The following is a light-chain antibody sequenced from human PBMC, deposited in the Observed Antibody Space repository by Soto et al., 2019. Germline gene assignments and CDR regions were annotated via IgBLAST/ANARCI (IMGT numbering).Light chain of an antibody. J-gene: IGKJ1*01. Sequence: EIVLTQSPATLSLSPGERATLSCRASQSVSSYLAWYQQKPGQAPRLLIYDASNRATGIPARFSGSGSGTDFTLTINSLQPEDFASYYCQQGSSSPRTFGHGTRVEIK. V-gene: IGKV3-11*01. CDR3: QQGSSSPRT. CDR1: QSVSSY. CDR2: DAS.